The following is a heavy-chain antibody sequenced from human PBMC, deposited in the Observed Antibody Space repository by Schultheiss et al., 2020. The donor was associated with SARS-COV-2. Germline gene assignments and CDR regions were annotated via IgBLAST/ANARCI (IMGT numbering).Heavy chain of an antibody. CDR2: IRSKAYGGTT. CDR1: GFTFGDYA. Sequence: GESLKISCTASGFTFGDYAMSWVRQAPGKGLEWVGFIRSKAYGGTTEYAASVKGRFTISRDDSKSIAYLQMNSLKTEDTAVYYCTRDSGGYSYGDSFDYWGQGSLVTVAS. D-gene: IGHD5-18*01. V-gene: IGHV3-49*04. CDR3: TRDSGGYSYGDSFDY. J-gene: IGHJ4*02.